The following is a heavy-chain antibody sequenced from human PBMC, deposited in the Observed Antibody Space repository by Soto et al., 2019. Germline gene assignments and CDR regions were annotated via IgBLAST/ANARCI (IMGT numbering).Heavy chain of an antibody. Sequence: EVRLLESGGGLVQPGGSLRLSCAASGFTFSVYAMSWVHQAPGKGLEWFSGISGSGDSTHYEDSVKGRFTVSRDNSKSMLYLQTNSLRAEDTAIYYCAKALYGGFTYWGQGTLVTVSS. CDR3: AKALYGGFTY. J-gene: IGHJ4*02. CDR2: ISGSGDST. CDR1: GFTFSVYA. V-gene: IGHV3-23*01. D-gene: IGHD3-10*01.